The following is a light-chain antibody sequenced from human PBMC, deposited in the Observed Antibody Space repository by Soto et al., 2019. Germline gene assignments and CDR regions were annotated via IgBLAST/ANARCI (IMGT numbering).Light chain of an antibody. CDR3: QQCTTSPRT. CDR1: HDVNTN. Sequence: ELVITQPPTTLPASPVERATRPCLASHDVNTNLDWYQQKRGQAPRRLIYGASNRATGIPDRFSGSGSGTDFTLTISRVEAEDFGVYYCQQCTTSPRTFGQGTKVDIK. J-gene: IGKJ1*01. V-gene: IGKV3D-15*01. CDR2: GAS.